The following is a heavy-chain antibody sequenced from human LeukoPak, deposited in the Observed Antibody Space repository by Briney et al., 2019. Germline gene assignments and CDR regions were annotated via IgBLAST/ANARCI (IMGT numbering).Heavy chain of an antibody. D-gene: IGHD6-25*01. J-gene: IGHJ4*02. CDR1: GYTLSELP. V-gene: IGHV1-24*01. Sequence: ASVKVSCKVSGYTLSELPMHWLRQAPGKGLEWMGGFDPEDGETIYAQKFQGRVTMTEDTSTDTAYMELSSLRSEDTAVYYCASSDYYRLDHWGQGILVTVSS. CDR3: ASSDYYRLDH. CDR2: FDPEDGET.